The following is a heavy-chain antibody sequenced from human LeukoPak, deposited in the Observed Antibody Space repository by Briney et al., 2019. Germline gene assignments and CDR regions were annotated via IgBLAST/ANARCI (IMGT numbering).Heavy chain of an antibody. Sequence: SETLSLTCTVSGGSISSYYWSWIRQPPGKGLEWIGYIYYSGSTNYNPSLKSRVTISVDTSKNQFSLKLSSVTAADTAVYYCARHRIAAADLAPGFDPWGQGTLVTVSS. CDR1: GGSISSYY. J-gene: IGHJ5*02. CDR2: IYYSGST. CDR3: ARHRIAAADLAPGFDP. V-gene: IGHV4-59*08. D-gene: IGHD6-13*01.